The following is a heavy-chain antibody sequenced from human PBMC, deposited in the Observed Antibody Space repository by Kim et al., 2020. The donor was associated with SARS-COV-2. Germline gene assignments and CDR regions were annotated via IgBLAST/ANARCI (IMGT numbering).Heavy chain of an antibody. V-gene: IGHV1-18*04. D-gene: IGHD3-10*02. CDR3: ARFVRGVIPYYYYGMDV. CDR2: ISAYNGNT. Sequence: ASVKVSCKASGYTFTSYGISWVRQAPGQGLEWMGWISAYNGNTDYAQRLQGRVTMTTDTSTSTAYMKLRSLRSDDTAVYYCARFVRGVIPYYYYGMDVWGQGTTVTVSS. J-gene: IGHJ6*02. CDR1: GYTFTSYG.